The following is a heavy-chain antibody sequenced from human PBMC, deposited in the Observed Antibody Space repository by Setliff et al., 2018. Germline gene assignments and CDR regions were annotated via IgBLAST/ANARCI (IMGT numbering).Heavy chain of an antibody. CDR3: ARGFWSGYFVLDF. J-gene: IGHJ4*02. CDR2: IYYDDDR. D-gene: IGHD3-3*01. V-gene: IGHV2-5*08. Sequence: TLSLTCTVSGGSISSYYWSWIRQPPGKGLEWIALIYYDDDRRYNPSVKNRLTITKDTSKNQVVLTMTNVDPVDTATYYCARGFWSGYFVLDFWGQGSLVTVSS. CDR1: GGSISSYYW.